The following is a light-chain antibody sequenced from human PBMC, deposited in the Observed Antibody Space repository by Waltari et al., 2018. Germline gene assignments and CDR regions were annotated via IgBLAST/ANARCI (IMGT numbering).Light chain of an antibody. Sequence: QSVLTQPPSASGTAGQRVTISCSGSSSNIGSNYVYWYLQLPGSAPKLLIYVNSQRPSGVPDRFSGSTSGTSASLAISGLRSEDEADYYCLAWDDSLSGPVFGGGTKLTVL. V-gene: IGLV1-47*01. CDR2: VNS. J-gene: IGLJ3*02. CDR3: LAWDDSLSGPV. CDR1: SSNIGSNY.